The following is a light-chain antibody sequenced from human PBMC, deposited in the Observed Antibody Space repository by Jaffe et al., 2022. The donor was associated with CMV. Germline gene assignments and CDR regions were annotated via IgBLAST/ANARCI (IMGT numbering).Light chain of an antibody. J-gene: IGLJ3*02. Sequence: QSALTQPRSVSGSPGQSVTISCTGTSSEVGDYNYVSWYQQDPGKAPRLMVYDVSQRPSGVPDRFSGSKSGNTASLTISGLQAEDEADYYCCSYAGNFWVFGGGTKLTVL. CDR1: SSEVGDYNY. V-gene: IGLV2-11*01. CDR3: CSYAGNFWV. CDR2: DVS.